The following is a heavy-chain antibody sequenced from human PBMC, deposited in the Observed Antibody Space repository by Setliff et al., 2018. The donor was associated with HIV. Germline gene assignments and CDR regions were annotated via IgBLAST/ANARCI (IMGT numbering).Heavy chain of an antibody. CDR3: ATHRWYSGSYLRDY. V-gene: IGHV1-24*01. Sequence: GASVKVSCKVSGHTLTELSMHWVRQAPGKGLEWMGGFDPEKSEKIYAQKLQGRVTMTEDTSTDTAYMELRSLRSEDTAVYYCATHRWYSGSYLRDYWGLGTLVTVSS. D-gene: IGHD1-26*01. CDR1: GHTLTELS. CDR2: FDPEKSEK. J-gene: IGHJ4*02.